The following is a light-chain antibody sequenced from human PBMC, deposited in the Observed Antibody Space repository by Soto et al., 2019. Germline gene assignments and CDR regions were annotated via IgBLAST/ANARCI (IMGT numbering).Light chain of an antibody. CDR3: KSYAGSNTYV. CDR2: EVV. J-gene: IGLJ1*01. V-gene: IGLV2-8*01. CDR1: KNDIGVYDF. Sequence: QAVVTQPPSASGSPGQSVTISCTGTKNDIGVYDFVSWYQHHPGKAPRLIIYEVVQRPSGVPDRFSGSKSGNTASLTVSGLQAADEADCFCKSYAGSNTYVFGSGTKLTVL.